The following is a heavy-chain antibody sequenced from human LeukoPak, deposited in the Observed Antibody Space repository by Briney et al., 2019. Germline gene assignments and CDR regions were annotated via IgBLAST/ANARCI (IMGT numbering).Heavy chain of an antibody. CDR2: ISFDSSNY. CDR3: ARVPFTMGYYGSVTFYGFDS. V-gene: IGHV3-30-3*01. D-gene: IGHD3-10*01. J-gene: IGHJ4*02. CDR1: GFTLSTYA. Sequence: GGSLRLSCAASGFTLSTYAMHWVRQAPGRGLEWVAVISFDSSNYYYADSVKGRFTISRDNSRNSVFLQMNSLRVEDTAVFYCARVPFTMGYYGSVTFYGFDSWGQGTLVTVSS.